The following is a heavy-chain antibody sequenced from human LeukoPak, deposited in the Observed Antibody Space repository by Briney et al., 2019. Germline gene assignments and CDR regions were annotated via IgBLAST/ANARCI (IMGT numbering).Heavy chain of an antibody. CDR1: GGSISSYY. D-gene: IGHD3-10*01. V-gene: IGHV4-59*01. Sequence: SETLSLTCTVSGGSISSYYWSWIRQPPGKGLEWIGYIYYSGSTNYNPSLKSRVTISVDTSKNQFSLKLSSVTAADTAVYYCARKRITMVRGVNFHYYYYMDVWGKGTTVTVSS. J-gene: IGHJ6*03. CDR3: ARKRITMVRGVNFHYYYYMDV. CDR2: IYYSGST.